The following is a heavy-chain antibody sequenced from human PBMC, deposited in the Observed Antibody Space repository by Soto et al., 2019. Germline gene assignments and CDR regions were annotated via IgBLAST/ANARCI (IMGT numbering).Heavy chain of an antibody. CDR2: FDPEDGET. CDR3: ARLPSLRIAALNWFDP. V-gene: IGHV1-24*01. CDR1: GYTLTELS. Sequence: GASVKVSCKVSGYTLTELSMHWVRQAPGKGLEWMGGFDPEDGETIYAQKFQGRVTMTEDTSTDTAYMELSSLRSEDTAVYYCARLPSLRIAALNWFDPWGQGTLVTVSS. D-gene: IGHD6-13*01. J-gene: IGHJ5*02.